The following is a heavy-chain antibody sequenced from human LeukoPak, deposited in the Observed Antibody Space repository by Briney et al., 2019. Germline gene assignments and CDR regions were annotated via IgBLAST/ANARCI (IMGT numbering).Heavy chain of an antibody. Sequence: ASVKVSCKASGYTFTGYYMHWVRQAPGQGLEWMGWINPNSGGTNYAQKFQGWVTMTRDTSISTAYTELSRLRSDDTAVYYCARGAIMVRGVTPTFDYWGQGTLVTVSS. CDR2: INPNSGGT. J-gene: IGHJ4*02. CDR3: ARGAIMVRGVTPTFDY. V-gene: IGHV1-2*04. D-gene: IGHD3-10*01. CDR1: GYTFTGYY.